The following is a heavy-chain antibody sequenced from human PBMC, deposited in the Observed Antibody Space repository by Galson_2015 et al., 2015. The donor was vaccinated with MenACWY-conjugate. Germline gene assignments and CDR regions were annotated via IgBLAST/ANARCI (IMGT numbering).Heavy chain of an antibody. D-gene: IGHD4-17*01. J-gene: IGHJ4*02. Sequence: LRLSCAASGFTFSSYWMHWVRQAPGKGLVWVSRTKSDGSSTSYADSVKGRFTISRDSAKNTLYLQMNSLRVEDTAVYYCARGHPLTATTLFDYWGQGTLVTVSS. V-gene: IGHV3-74*01. CDR2: TKSDGSST. CDR1: GFTFSSYW. CDR3: ARGHPLTATTLFDY.